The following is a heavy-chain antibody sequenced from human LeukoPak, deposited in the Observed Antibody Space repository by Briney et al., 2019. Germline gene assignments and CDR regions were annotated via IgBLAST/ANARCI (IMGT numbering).Heavy chain of an antibody. J-gene: IGHJ3*02. D-gene: IGHD7-27*01. Sequence: SGPTLVNPKQTLTLTCTFSGFSLTTSGMCISWIRQPPGKALEWLARIDWDDDKFYSTSLKTRLTISKDTAKNQVVLTMTNMDPVDTATYYCARAQVTGDFFQLRAFDIWGQGTMVTVSS. V-gene: IGHV2-70*17. CDR3: ARAQVTGDFFQLRAFDI. CDR1: GFSLTTSGMC. CDR2: IDWDDDK.